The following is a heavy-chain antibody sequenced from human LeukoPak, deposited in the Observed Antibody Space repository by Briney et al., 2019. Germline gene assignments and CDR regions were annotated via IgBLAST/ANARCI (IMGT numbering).Heavy chain of an antibody. Sequence: PGASVKVSCKPSGYTFTGYYIHWVRQAPEQGLEWMGWINPKSGGTNYAQRFQGRVTMTRDMSISTAYMELSRLKSDDTAVYYCARDLASWDSSAYTLWGRGTLVTVSS. J-gene: IGHJ4*02. CDR3: ARDLASWDSSAYTL. CDR2: INPKSGGT. V-gene: IGHV1-2*02. D-gene: IGHD3-22*01. CDR1: GYTFTGYY.